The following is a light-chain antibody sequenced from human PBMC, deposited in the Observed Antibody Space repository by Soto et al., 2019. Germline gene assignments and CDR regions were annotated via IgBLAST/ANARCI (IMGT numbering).Light chain of an antibody. Sequence: EIVLTQSPGTLSLSPGERATLSCRASQSISSSYSAWYQQRPGQAPRLLIFGASYRATGIPDRFSGSGSGTDFTLTISRLEPEDFAXYXCQQYSSSPPEFTFGPGTRVDSK. CDR1: QSISSSY. CDR3: QQYSSSPPEFT. CDR2: GAS. V-gene: IGKV3-20*01. J-gene: IGKJ3*01.